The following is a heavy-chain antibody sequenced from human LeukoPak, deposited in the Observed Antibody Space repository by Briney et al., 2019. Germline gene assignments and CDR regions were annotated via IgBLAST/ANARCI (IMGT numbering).Heavy chain of an antibody. CDR2: INHSGST. D-gene: IGHD5-12*01. J-gene: IGHJ4*02. CDR1: GGSFSGYY. Sequence: PSESLSLTCAVYGGSFSGYYWSWIRQPPGKWLEWIGEINHSGSTNYNPSLKGRVTISVDTSKNQFSLKLSSVTAAETAVYYCARENVDIVATIRVYYFDYWGQGTLVTVSS. CDR3: ARENVDIVATIRVYYFDY. V-gene: IGHV4-34*01.